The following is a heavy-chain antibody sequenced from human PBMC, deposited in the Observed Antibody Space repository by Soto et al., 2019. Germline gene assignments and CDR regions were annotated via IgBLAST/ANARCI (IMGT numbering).Heavy chain of an antibody. V-gene: IGHV4-34*01. CDR3: AGLGYHFDY. CDR1: GGSFSGYY. D-gene: IGHD3-16*01. Sequence: SETLSLTCAVYGGSFSGYYWSWIRQPPGKGLEWIGEINHSGSTNYNPSLKSRVTISVDTSKNQFSLKLSSVTAADTAVYYCAGLGYHFDYWGQGTLVTVSS. J-gene: IGHJ4*02. CDR2: INHSGST.